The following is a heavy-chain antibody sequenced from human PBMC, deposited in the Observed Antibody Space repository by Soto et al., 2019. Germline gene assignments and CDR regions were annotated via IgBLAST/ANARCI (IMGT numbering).Heavy chain of an antibody. D-gene: IGHD3-10*01. CDR1: GFTFSDFA. Sequence: PGGSLSLSCLASGFTFSDFAMTWVRHVPGRDLEWVASLDGAGGSTYYAESVRGRFSISRDNSQNTLFLQMKRLTVDDTAIYYCAAPRDGYGSWFSWFTYGLCNWGQGTTGTVSS. CDR2: LDGAGGST. CDR3: AAPRDGYGSWFSWFTYGLCN. J-gene: IGHJ6*02. V-gene: IGHV3-23*01.